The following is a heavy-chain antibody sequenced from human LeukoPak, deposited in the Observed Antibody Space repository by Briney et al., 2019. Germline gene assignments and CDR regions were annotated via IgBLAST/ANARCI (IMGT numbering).Heavy chain of an antibody. Sequence: GGSLRLSCAASGFTLSSYAMTWVRQAPGKGLQWVSTISVSGGSTYYADSVKGRFTISRDTSKSMLYLQMNSLRDEDTAVYYCAKYGSGTYYNGLYWGQGTLVTVSS. CDR2: ISVSGGST. CDR1: GFTLSSYA. CDR3: AKYGSGTYYNGLY. J-gene: IGHJ4*02. D-gene: IGHD3-10*01. V-gene: IGHV3-23*01.